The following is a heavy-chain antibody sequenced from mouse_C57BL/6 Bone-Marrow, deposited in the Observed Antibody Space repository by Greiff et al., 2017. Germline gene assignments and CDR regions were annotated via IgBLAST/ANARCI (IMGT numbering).Heavy chain of an antibody. CDR1: GYTFTSYG. J-gene: IGHJ2*01. Sequence: QVQLQQSGAELARPGASVKLSCKASGYTFTSYGISWVKQRTGQGLGWIGEIYPRSGNTYYNEKFKGKATLTADKSSSTVYMELRSLTSEDSAVYFCARRLYWGQGTTLTVSS. V-gene: IGHV1-81*01. CDR2: IYPRSGNT. CDR3: ARRLY.